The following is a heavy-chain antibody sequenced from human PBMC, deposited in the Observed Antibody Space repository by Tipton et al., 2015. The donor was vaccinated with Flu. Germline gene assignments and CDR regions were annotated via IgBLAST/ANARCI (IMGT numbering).Heavy chain of an antibody. V-gene: IGHV4-34*01. CDR3: AAEPHSYYYAMDV. CDR1: GGAFSGYY. J-gene: IGHJ6*02. Sequence: GLVKPSETVSLTCAVYGGAFSGYYWSWIRQPPGKGLEWIGSIHYGGNTYYNPSLKSRVTISLDTSKNQFSLKLSSVTAADTAVYYCAAEPHSYYYAMDVWGQGTTVTVSS. CDR2: IHYGGNT.